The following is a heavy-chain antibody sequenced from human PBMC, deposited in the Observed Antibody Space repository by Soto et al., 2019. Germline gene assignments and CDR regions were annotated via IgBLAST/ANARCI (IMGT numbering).Heavy chain of an antibody. Sequence: GGSLRLSCAASGFTFSSYEMNWVRQAPGKGLEWVSYISSSGSTTYYADSVKGRFTISRDNAKNSLYLQMNSLRAEDTAVYYCARTTGLVTCDYWGQGTLVTVSS. D-gene: IGHD4-17*01. CDR2: ISSSGSTT. V-gene: IGHV3-48*03. J-gene: IGHJ4*02. CDR1: GFTFSSYE. CDR3: ARTTGLVTCDY.